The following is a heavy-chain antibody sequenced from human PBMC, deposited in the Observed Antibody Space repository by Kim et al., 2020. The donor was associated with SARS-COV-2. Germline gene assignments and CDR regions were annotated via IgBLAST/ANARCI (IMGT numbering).Heavy chain of an antibody. V-gene: IGHV1-2*02. J-gene: IGHJ6*02. Sequence: PNSGGTNDAQKFQGRVTMTRDTSISTAYMELSRLRSDDTAVYYCARSWDVWGQGTTVTVSS. CDR3: ARSWDV. CDR2: PNSGGT.